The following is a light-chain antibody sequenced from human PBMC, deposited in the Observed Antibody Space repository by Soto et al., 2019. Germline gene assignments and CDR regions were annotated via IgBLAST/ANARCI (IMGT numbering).Light chain of an antibody. Sequence: DIQMTQSPSSLSASVGDRVTITCRASQSISSYLNWYQQKPGKAPMLLLFAASSLQSGVPSRFSGSGSGTDFTLTISSLQPEDFATYYCQQSYSTLSWTFGQGTKVEIK. CDR3: QQSYSTLSWT. J-gene: IGKJ1*01. CDR2: AAS. V-gene: IGKV1-39*01. CDR1: QSISSY.